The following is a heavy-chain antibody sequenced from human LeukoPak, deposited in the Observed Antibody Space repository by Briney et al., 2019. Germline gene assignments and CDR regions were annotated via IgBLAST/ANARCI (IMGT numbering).Heavy chain of an antibody. CDR3: ARDVGGSLDY. V-gene: IGHV3-7*01. CDR2: IKEDESAK. D-gene: IGHD1-26*01. CDR1: GFTFSTYW. Sequence: GGSLRLSCVASGFTFSTYWMAWVRQAPGKGLEWVANIKEDESAKHQADSVKGRFTISRDNAQNSVYLQMSSLRGEDTAVYYCARDVGGSLDYWGQGILVTVSS. J-gene: IGHJ4*02.